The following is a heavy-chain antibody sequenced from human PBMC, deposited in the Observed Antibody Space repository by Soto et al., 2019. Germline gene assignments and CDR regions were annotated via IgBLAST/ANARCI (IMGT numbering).Heavy chain of an antibody. J-gene: IGHJ4*02. CDR3: AKDGDYYYDSSGYPDY. CDR1: GFTFSNYG. Sequence: GGSLRLSCAASGFTFSNYGMNWVRQDPGKGLEWVSAISGSGRNTHYADSVKGRFTISRDNSKSTLYLQMNSLRAEDTAVYFCAKDGDYYYDSSGYPDYWGQGTLVTVSS. V-gene: IGHV3-23*01. CDR2: ISGSGRNT. D-gene: IGHD3-22*01.